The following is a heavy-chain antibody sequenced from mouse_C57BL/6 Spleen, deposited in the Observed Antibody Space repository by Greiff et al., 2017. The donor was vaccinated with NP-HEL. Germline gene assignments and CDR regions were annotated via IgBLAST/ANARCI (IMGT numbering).Heavy chain of an antibody. CDR3: ARGSSYGLDY. CDR1: GYTFTDYN. CDR2: INPNNGGT. V-gene: IGHV1-18*01. J-gene: IGHJ2*01. D-gene: IGHD1-1*01. Sequence: EVQLQQSGPELVKPGASVKIPCKASGYTFTDYNMDWVKQSHGKSLEWIGDINPNNGGTIYNQKFKGKATLTVAKSSSTAYMEIRSLTSEDTAVYYGARGSSYGLDYWGQGTTLTVSS.